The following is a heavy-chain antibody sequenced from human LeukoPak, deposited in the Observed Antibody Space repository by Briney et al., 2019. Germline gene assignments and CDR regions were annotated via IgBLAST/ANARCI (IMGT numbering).Heavy chain of an antibody. D-gene: IGHD3-3*01. V-gene: IGHV1-8*01. CDR2: MNPNSGNT. CDR1: GYTFTSYD. J-gene: IGHJ5*02. CDR3: ARGDVRENWFDP. Sequence: ASVKVSFKASGYTFTSYDINWGRQATGQGLEWMGWMNPNSGNTGYAQKFQGRVTMTRNTSISTAYMELSSLRSEDTAVYYCARGDVRENWFDPWGQGTLVTVSS.